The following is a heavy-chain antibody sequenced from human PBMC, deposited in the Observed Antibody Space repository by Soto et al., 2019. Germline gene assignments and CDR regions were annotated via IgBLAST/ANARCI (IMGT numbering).Heavy chain of an antibody. CDR3: ARDGVRYRVGFDR. CDR1: GFRFSDYY. J-gene: IGHJ5*02. V-gene: IGHV3-11*01. Sequence: QVQLVESGGGLDKPGGSLRLSCAASGFRFSDYYMAWILQAPGKGLEWISYISTTGSIIHYAESVKGRFTISTDNTENSLFLQMDNLRAEDTATYFCARDGVRYRVGFDRWGRGALVIVSS. CDR2: ISTTGSII. D-gene: IGHD3-16*02.